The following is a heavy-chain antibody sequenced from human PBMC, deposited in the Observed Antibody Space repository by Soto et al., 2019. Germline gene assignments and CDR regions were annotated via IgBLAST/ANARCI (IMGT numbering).Heavy chain of an antibody. Sequence: QVQLQESGPGLVKPSGTLSLTCTVSGDSINITYWWTWVRQAPGKGLGWIGEIYHTGGTHYNPSLKSRLSLSIDRPGNQFFLRLASVTAADTAVYYCSRRCRNFCGLDVWGQGTTVTVS. V-gene: IGHV4-4*02. CDR1: GDSINITYW. CDR3: SRRCRNFCGLDV. CDR2: IYHTGGT. J-gene: IGHJ6*02.